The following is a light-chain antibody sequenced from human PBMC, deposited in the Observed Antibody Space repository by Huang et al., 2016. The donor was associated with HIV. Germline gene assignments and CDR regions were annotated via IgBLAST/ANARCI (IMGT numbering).Light chain of an antibody. J-gene: IGKJ1*01. Sequence: EVVLTQSPATLSLSPGERATLSCRASQSVSTDLAGYQQKPGQPPRLLIYEASNRGTGIPARVSGSGSETDFTLTISSLEPEEFAVYYCQQYTNWPRTFGQGTKVEIK. CDR1: QSVSTD. CDR3: QQYTNWPRT. V-gene: IGKV3-11*01. CDR2: EAS.